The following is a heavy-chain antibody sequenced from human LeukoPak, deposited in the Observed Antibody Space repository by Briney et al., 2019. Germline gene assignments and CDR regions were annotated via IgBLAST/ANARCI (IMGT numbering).Heavy chain of an antibody. CDR2: MNPNSGNT. CDR1: GYTFTSYD. D-gene: IGHD3-10*01. Sequence: RRASVKVSCKASGYTFTSYDINWVRQATGQGREWMGWMNPNSGNTGYAQKFQGRVTMTRNTSISTAYMELSSLRSEDTAVYYCARGKKTMVRGVLYYFDYWGQGTLVTVSS. CDR3: ARGKKTMVRGVLYYFDY. V-gene: IGHV1-8*01. J-gene: IGHJ4*02.